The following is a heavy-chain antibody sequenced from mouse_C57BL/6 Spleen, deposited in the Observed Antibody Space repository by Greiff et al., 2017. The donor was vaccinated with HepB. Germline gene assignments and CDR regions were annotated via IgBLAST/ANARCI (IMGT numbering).Heavy chain of an antibody. D-gene: IGHD1-1*01. Sequence: QVQLQQPGAELVRPGTSVKLSCKASGYTFTSYWMHWVKQSPGQGLEWIGVIDPSDSYTNYNQKFKGKATLTVDTSSSTAYMQLSSLTSEDSAVYYCARDHYGSSYPLWFAYWGQGTLVTVSA. CDR3: ARDHYGSSYPLWFAY. CDR2: IDPSDSYT. CDR1: GYTFTSYW. J-gene: IGHJ3*01. V-gene: IGHV1-59*01.